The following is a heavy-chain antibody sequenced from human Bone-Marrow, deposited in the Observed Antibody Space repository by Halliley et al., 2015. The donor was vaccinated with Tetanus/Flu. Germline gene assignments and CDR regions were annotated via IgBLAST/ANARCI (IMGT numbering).Heavy chain of an antibody. CDR2: IIPMFGAA. V-gene: IGHV1-69*06. CDR3: ARATGSSRYYGMDV. J-gene: IGHJ6*02. D-gene: IGHD3-16*02. CDR1: GGTFSSNG. Sequence: QLVQSGAEVKKPGSSVKVSCKVSGGTFSSNGISWVRQAPGQGLEWMGGIIPMFGAANYAQKFQGRVRIIADRSTSTAYIELSSLTSDDTAVYYCARATGSSRYYGMDVWSQGTTVTVSS.